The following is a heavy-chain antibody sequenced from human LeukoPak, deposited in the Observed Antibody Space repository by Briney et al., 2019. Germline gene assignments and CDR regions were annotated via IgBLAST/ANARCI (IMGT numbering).Heavy chain of an antibody. CDR3: ARGTYYDFWSGYSPNYYYYGMDV. Sequence: GSLRLSCAASGFTFSDYYWSWIRQPPGKGLEWIGEINHSGSTNYNPSPKSRVTISVDTSKNQFSLKLSSVTAADTAVYYCARGTYYDFWSGYSPNYYYYGMDVWGQGTTVTVSS. J-gene: IGHJ6*02. V-gene: IGHV4-34*01. D-gene: IGHD3-3*01. CDR2: INHSGST. CDR1: GFTFSDYY.